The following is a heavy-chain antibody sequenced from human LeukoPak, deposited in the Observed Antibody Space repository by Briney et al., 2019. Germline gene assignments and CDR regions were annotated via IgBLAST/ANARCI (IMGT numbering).Heavy chain of an antibody. J-gene: IGHJ3*02. Sequence: GASVKVSCKASGYTFISYDINWVRQATGQGLEWMGWMNPNSGNTGYAQKVQGRVTMTRNTPISTAYMELSRLRSEDTAVYYCARSAGSGREAFDIWGQGTMVTVSS. V-gene: IGHV1-8*01. CDR3: ARSAGSGREAFDI. D-gene: IGHD6-19*01. CDR2: MNPNSGNT. CDR1: GYTFISYD.